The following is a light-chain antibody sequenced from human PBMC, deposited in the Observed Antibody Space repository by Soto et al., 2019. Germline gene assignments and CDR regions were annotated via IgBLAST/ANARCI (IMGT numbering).Light chain of an antibody. CDR2: EVS. CDR3: SSFAGGNIYV. V-gene: IGLV2-14*01. Sequence: QSVLTQPASVSGSPGQSITISCTGTSSDVGNYKYVSWYQQHPGKAPKLMIYEVSNRPSGVSNRFSGSKSGNTASLTISGLQAEDETDYYCSSFAGGNIYVFGTGTKVTVL. J-gene: IGLJ1*01. CDR1: SSDVGNYKY.